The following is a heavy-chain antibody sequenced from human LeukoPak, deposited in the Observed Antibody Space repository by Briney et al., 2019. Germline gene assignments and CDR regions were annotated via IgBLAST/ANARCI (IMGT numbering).Heavy chain of an antibody. J-gene: IGHJ4*02. V-gene: IGHV4-39*01. CDR1: GGSISSSGYY. CDR3: ARQHGDEQLVLGYFDY. Sequence: ETSETLSLTCTVSGGSISSSGYYWGWIRQPPGKGLEWIGSIYYSGSTYYNPSLKSRVTISVDTSKNQFSLKLSSVTAADTAVYYCARQHGDEQLVLGYFDYWGQGTLVTVSS. D-gene: IGHD6-13*01. CDR2: IYYSGST.